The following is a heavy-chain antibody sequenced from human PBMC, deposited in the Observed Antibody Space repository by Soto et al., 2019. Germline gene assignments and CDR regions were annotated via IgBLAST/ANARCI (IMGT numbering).Heavy chain of an antibody. CDR2: IGGSGGIT. V-gene: IGHV3-23*01. D-gene: IGHD3-10*01. J-gene: IGHJ4*02. Sequence: EVQLLESGGGLVQPGGSLRLSCAASGFTFSTYAMSWVRQAPGKGLEWVSTIGGSGGITYYADSVEGRFTISRDSSKNTLYLQMNSLRADDTAVYFCAKGLNYYGSGRQLFDYWGQGTLVTVSS. CDR3: AKGLNYYGSGRQLFDY. CDR1: GFTFSTYA.